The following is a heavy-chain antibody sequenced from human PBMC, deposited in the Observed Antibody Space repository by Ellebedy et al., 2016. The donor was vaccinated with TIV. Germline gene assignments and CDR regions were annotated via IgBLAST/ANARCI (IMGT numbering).Heavy chain of an antibody. Sequence: MPGGSLRLSCTVSGGSISNSDYYWNWIRQPPGKELEWIGSIYYSGSAYYNPSLKSRVTVSVDTSKNQFSLNLSSVTAADTAVYYCARDPALPRGRFDTWGQGTLVTVSS. J-gene: IGHJ5*02. V-gene: IGHV4-39*07. CDR2: IYYSGSA. CDR3: ARDPALPRGRFDT. CDR1: GGSISNSDYY.